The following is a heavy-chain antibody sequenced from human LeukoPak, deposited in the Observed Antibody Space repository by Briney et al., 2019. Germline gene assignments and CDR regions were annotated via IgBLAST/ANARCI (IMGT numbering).Heavy chain of an antibody. CDR2: ISGSGGST. CDR3: AREDCSGGSCYPNWFDP. V-gene: IGHV3-23*01. Sequence: GGSLRLSCAASGFTFSSCAMSWVRQAPGKGLEWVSAISGSGGSTYYADSVKGRFTISRDNSKNTLYLQMNSLRAEDTAVYYCAREDCSGGSCYPNWFDPWGQGTLVTVSS. D-gene: IGHD2-15*01. J-gene: IGHJ5*02. CDR1: GFTFSSCA.